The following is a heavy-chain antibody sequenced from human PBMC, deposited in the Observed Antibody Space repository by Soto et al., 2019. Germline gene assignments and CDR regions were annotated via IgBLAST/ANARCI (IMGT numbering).Heavy chain of an antibody. D-gene: IGHD3-9*01. CDR2: INSDGIST. Sequence: EVQLVESGGGLVQPGGSLRLSCAASGFSIRSYWMHWVRQAPGKGLVWVSRINSDGISTSYADSVKGRFTISRDNAKNSLYLQMNSLRAEDTAVYYCARDPLNYYMDVWGKGTTVTVSS. V-gene: IGHV3-74*01. CDR3: ARDPLNYYMDV. J-gene: IGHJ6*03. CDR1: GFSIRSYW.